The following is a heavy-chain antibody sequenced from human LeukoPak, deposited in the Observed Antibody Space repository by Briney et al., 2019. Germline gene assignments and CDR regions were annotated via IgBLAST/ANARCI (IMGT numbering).Heavy chain of an antibody. Sequence: SETLSLTCTVSGGSISSSTYYWGWIRQPPGKGLEWIGSIYYSGSTYYNPSLKRRVTISVDTSKNQFSLMLSSVTAADTAVYYCARVLVRLGELSFDYWGQGTLVTVSS. J-gene: IGHJ4*02. V-gene: IGHV4-39*01. CDR2: IYYSGST. D-gene: IGHD3-16*02. CDR1: GGSISSSTYY. CDR3: ARVLVRLGELSFDY.